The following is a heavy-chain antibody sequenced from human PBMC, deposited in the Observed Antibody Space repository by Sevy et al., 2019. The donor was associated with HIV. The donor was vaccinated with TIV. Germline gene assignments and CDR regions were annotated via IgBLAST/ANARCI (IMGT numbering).Heavy chain of an antibody. J-gene: IGHJ4*02. CDR1: GYTLTKLS. CDR3: EAAREYYEDSSGYLDY. Sequence: ASVKVSCKVSGYTLTKLSMHWVRQAPGKGLEWMGRFDPEDGETIFAQKFQGRVTMTEDTSTDTAYMELSSLRSGDTAVYYCEAAREYYEDSSGYLDYWGQGTLVTVSS. CDR2: FDPEDGET. V-gene: IGHV1-24*01. D-gene: IGHD3-22*01.